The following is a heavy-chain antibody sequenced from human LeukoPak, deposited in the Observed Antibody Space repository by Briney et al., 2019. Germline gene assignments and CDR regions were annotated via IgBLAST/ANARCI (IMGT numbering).Heavy chain of an antibody. CDR3: AKSDVRGAHFDY. J-gene: IGHJ4*02. D-gene: IGHD3-10*01. CDR2: IKQDGSEK. V-gene: IGHV3-7*01. Sequence: PGGSLRLSGAASGFTVRRYWMSWVRKAPGKGLEWVANIKQDGSEKYYVDSVKGRFTISRDNAKNSLYLQMNSLRAGDTAVYYCAKSDVRGAHFDYWGQGTLVTVSS. CDR1: GFTVRRYW.